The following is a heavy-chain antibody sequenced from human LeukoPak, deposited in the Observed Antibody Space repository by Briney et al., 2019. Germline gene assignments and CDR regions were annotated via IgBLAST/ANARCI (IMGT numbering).Heavy chain of an antibody. D-gene: IGHD5-24*01. CDR2: IYYSGST. V-gene: IGHV4-61*01. Sequence: SETLSLTCTVSGGSISSSSYYWSWIRQPPGKGLEWIGYIYYSGSTNYNPSLKSRVTISVDTSKNQFSLKLSSVTAADTAVYYCARARDGYNAWFDPWGQGTLVTVSS. J-gene: IGHJ5*02. CDR3: ARARDGYNAWFDP. CDR1: GGSISSSSYY.